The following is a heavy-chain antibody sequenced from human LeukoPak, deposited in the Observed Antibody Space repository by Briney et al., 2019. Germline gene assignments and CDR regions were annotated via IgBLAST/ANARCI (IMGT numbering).Heavy chain of an antibody. V-gene: IGHV4-59*01. CDR3: ARDPAAGLDY. Sequence: SETLSLTCTVSGGSISSYYWSWIRQPPGKGLEWIGYIYYSGSTNYNPSLKSRVTISVDTSKNQFSLKLSSVTAADTAVYYCARDPAAGLDYWDQGTLVTVSS. D-gene: IGHD6-13*01. CDR1: GGSISSYY. CDR2: IYYSGST. J-gene: IGHJ4*02.